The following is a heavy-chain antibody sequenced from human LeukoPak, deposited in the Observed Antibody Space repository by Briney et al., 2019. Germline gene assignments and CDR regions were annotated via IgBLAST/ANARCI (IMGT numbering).Heavy chain of an antibody. J-gene: IGHJ4*02. CDR1: EFTFSSFA. CDR3: ARAAQVTGRPNLGGHFDY. CDR2: ISSSGGST. Sequence: GGSLRLSCAASEFTFSSFAMSWVRQPPGKGLEWDSTISSSGGSTFYAESVKGRFTISRDNNENTLYLQMNSLRVEDTAVYYCARAAQVTGRPNLGGHFDYWGQGTLVTVSS. D-gene: IGHD6-6*01. V-gene: IGHV3-23*01.